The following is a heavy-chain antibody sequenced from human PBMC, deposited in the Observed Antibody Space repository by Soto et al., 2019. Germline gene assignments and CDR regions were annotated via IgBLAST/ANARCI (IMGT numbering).Heavy chain of an antibody. D-gene: IGHD6-13*01. J-gene: IGHJ4*02. V-gene: IGHV3-23*01. Sequence: EVQLLESGGGLVQPGGSLRLSCAASGFTFSSYAMSWVRQAPGKGLEWVSAISGSGGSTYYADSVKGRFTISRDNAKNTIYLQMNTLRAEDTDVYYSAYSSTPFDYWGQGTRVTVSS. CDR1: GFTFSSYA. CDR2: ISGSGGST. CDR3: AYSSTPFDY.